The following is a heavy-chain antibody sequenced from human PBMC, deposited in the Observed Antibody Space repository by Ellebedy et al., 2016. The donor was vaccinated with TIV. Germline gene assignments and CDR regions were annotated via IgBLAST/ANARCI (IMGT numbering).Heavy chain of an antibody. CDR2: ISTISSY. Sequence: GESLKISCAASGFTFSSYSLNWVRQAPGKGLEWVSPISTISSYADPVRGRFTISRDNAKNSLYLQMNSLRAEDTAVYYCSRGGGCGGGTCYYPDFWGQGTLVTVSS. J-gene: IGHJ4*02. D-gene: IGHD2-15*01. CDR1: GFTFSSYS. CDR3: SRGGGCGGGTCYYPDF. V-gene: IGHV3-21*01.